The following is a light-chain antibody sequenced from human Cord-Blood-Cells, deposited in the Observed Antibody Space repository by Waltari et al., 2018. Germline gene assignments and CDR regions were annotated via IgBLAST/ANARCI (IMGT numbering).Light chain of an antibody. J-gene: IGKJ3*01. CDR2: DAS. CDR3: QQYDNLPFT. V-gene: IGKV1-33*01. Sequence: IPMTHSPSSLSASVGDRVPITCQASQDISNYLNWYQQKPGKAPKRLIYDASNLETGVPSRFSGSGSGTDFTFTISSLQPEDIATYYCQQYDNLPFTFGPGTKVDIK. CDR1: QDISNY.